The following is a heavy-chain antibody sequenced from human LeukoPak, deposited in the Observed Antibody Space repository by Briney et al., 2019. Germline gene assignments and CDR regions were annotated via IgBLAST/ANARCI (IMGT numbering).Heavy chain of an antibody. CDR2: IYYSGST. Sequence: SETLSLTCTVSGGSISSSSYYRGWIRQPPGKGRVWIGSIYYSGSTYYNPSLKSRVTISVDTSKHQFSLKLSSVTAADTAVYYCARRGSGWYYFDYWGQGTLVTVSS. CDR1: GGSISSSSYY. CDR3: ARRGSGWYYFDY. V-gene: IGHV4-39*01. D-gene: IGHD6-19*01. J-gene: IGHJ4*02.